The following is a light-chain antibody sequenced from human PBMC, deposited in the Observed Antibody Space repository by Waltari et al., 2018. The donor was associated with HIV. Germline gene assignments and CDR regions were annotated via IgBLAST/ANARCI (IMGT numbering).Light chain of an antibody. V-gene: IGLV1-44*01. Sequence: QSVLTQPPSVSGTPGQRVTIPCSGRASDIGSHTVNWYQHLPGAAPKLLIYSNNHRPSGVPDRFTGSKSGTSASLAISGLQSEDEADYYCAAWDDRLDGPVFGGGTKVTVL. CDR2: SNN. J-gene: IGLJ3*02. CDR3: AAWDDRLDGPV. CDR1: ASDIGSHT.